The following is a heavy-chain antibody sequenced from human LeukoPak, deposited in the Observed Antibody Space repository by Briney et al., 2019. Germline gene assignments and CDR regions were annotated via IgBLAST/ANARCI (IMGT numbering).Heavy chain of an antibody. Sequence: PGGSLRLSCAASGFTFSSYAMSWVRQAPGKGLEWVSSISSSSSYIYYADSVKGRFTISRDNAKNSLYMKMNSLRAEDTAVYYCAREAAAIDWGQGTLVTVSS. D-gene: IGHD6-13*01. CDR2: ISSSSSYI. V-gene: IGHV3-21*01. CDR3: AREAAAID. CDR1: GFTFSSYA. J-gene: IGHJ4*02.